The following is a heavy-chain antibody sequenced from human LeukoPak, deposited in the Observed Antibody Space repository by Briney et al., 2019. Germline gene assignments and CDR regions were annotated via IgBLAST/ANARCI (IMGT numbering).Heavy chain of an antibody. CDR2: IIPIFGTT. D-gene: IGHD2-2*01. V-gene: IGHV1-69*01. Sequence: XSXVRQAPGQGLEWMGGIIPIFGTTNYAQKFQGRVTITADESTSTAYMELSSLRSEDTAVYYCAKGNYQLPIDYWGQGTLVTVSS. J-gene: IGHJ4*02. CDR3: AKGNYQLPIDY.